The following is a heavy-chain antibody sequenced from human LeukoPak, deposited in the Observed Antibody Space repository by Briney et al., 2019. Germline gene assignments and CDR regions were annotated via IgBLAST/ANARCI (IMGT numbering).Heavy chain of an antibody. CDR2: ISGSGVRP. CDR1: GFTFSSYA. V-gene: IGHV3-23*01. CDR3: AKASMATEMGLLGD. D-gene: IGHD5-24*01. J-gene: IGHJ4*02. Sequence: TGGSLRLSCAASGFTFSSYAMSWVRQAPGKELEWVSAISGSGVRPYYADSVKGRFTISSDNSKNTLYLQMNSLRAEDTAVYYCAKASMATEMGLLGDWGQGALVTVSS.